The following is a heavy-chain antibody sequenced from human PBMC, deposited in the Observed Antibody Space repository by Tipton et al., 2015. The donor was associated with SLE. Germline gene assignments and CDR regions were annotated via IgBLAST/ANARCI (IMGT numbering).Heavy chain of an antibody. V-gene: IGHV4-39*07. CDR3: ASLNVVATIANF. D-gene: IGHD5-12*01. J-gene: IGHJ4*02. Sequence: TLSLTCTVSGGSINSGIYSWVWIRQPPGKGLEWIGNIYSSGSAYYNPSLKSRVTISLHTSKSQFSLKLSSVTAADTAVYYCASLNVVATIANFWGQGTLVTVSS. CDR2: IYSSGSA. CDR1: GGSINSGIYS.